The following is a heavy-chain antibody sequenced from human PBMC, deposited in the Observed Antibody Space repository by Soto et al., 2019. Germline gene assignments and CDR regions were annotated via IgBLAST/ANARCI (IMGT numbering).Heavy chain of an antibody. CDR2: IYYSGTT. CDR1: CYSISSSNC. V-gene: IGHV4-28*01. J-gene: IGHJ4*02. CDR3: ARREIQGPIEY. D-gene: IGHD1-26*01. Sequence: PSETLSLTFAVSCYSISSSNCLCFIRQPPGKGLEWIGYIYYSGTTYYNPSLKSRVTMSVDTSKNQFSLKLTSVTAVDTAVYYCARREIQGPIEYWGQGTLVTVSS.